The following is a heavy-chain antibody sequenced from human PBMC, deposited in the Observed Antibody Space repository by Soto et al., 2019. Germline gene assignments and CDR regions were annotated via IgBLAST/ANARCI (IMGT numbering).Heavy chain of an antibody. J-gene: IGHJ6*03. CDR1: GGSISSSSYY. V-gene: IGHV4-39*01. CDR2: IYYSGST. CDR3: ARLTSYYYYYMDV. Sequence: SETLSLTCTVSGGSISSSSYYWGWIRQPPGKGLEWIGSIYYSGSTYYNPSLKNRVTISVDTSKNQFSLKLSSVTAADTAVYYCARLTSYYYYYMDVWGKGTTVTVSS. D-gene: IGHD3-16*01.